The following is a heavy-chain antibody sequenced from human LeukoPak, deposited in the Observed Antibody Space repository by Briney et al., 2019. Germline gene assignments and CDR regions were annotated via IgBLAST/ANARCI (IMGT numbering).Heavy chain of an antibody. CDR3: ARSGYGSADS. V-gene: IGHV3-21*01. Sequence: PGGSLRLSCAVSGFTFSGYTMNWVRQTPGKGLEWVPSISPRSTYMYYADSVKGRVTISRDNAKNSLYLQMNSLRAEDTAMYYCARSGYGSADSWGQGTPVTVSS. D-gene: IGHD3-10*01. CDR1: GFTFSGYT. J-gene: IGHJ4*02. CDR2: ISPRSTYM.